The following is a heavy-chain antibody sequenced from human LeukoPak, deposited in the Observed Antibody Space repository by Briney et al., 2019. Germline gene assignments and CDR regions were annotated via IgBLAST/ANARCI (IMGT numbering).Heavy chain of an antibody. CDR3: ATLYCSGDGCYSAFDY. D-gene: IGHD2-15*01. CDR1: GGSFRNYY. V-gene: IGHV4-34*01. Sequence: NPSETLSLTCAVYGGSFRNYYWSWIRQTPGKGLEWIGEINHSGSTNYNPSLKSRVTISVDMSKNQFSLSLNSVTAADTAVYYCATLYCSGDGCYSAFDYWGQGNLVTVSS. J-gene: IGHJ4*02. CDR2: INHSGST.